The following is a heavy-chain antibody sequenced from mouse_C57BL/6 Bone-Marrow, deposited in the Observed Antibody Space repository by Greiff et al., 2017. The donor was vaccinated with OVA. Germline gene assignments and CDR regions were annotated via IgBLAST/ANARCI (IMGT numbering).Heavy chain of an antibody. Sequence: VQLQQSGPVLVKPGASVKMSCKASGYTFTDYYMNWVKQSHGKSLEWIGVINPYNGGTSYNQKFKGKATLTVDKSSSTAYMELNSLTSEDSAVYYWARDYDGHYGGFAYWGQGTLVTVSA. CDR3: ARDYDGHYGGFAY. V-gene: IGHV1-19*01. J-gene: IGHJ3*01. D-gene: IGHD2-3*01. CDR2: INPYNGGT. CDR1: GYTFTDYY.